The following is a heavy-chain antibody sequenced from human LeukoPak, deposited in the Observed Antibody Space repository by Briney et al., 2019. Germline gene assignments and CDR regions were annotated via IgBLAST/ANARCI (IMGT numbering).Heavy chain of an antibody. V-gene: IGHV3-21*04. Sequence: GGSLRLSCAVSGFTFSSYSMNWVRQAPGKGLEWVSSITRSSIYIYYGDSVKGRFTISRDNAKNSLYLQMNSLRVEDTAVYYCAKGPRALEHSTHFFDYWGQGTLVTVSS. CDR2: ITRSSIYI. CDR1: GFTFSSYS. D-gene: IGHD1/OR15-1a*01. J-gene: IGHJ4*02. CDR3: AKGPRALEHSTHFFDY.